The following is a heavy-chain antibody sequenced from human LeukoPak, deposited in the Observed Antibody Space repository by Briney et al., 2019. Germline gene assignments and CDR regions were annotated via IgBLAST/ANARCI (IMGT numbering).Heavy chain of an antibody. D-gene: IGHD3-22*01. V-gene: IGHV4-34*01. CDR3: ARGIKRRPTYYYDSSGYSYFDY. CDR2: INDSGST. CDR1: GGYFSGYY. J-gene: IGHJ4*02. Sequence: PSETLSLTCAVYGGYFSGYYWSWIRQPPGKGLEWIGEINDSGSTNYNPSLKSRVTISVDTSKNQFSLKLSSVTAADTAVYYCARGIKRRPTYYYDSSGYSYFDYWGQGTLVTVSS.